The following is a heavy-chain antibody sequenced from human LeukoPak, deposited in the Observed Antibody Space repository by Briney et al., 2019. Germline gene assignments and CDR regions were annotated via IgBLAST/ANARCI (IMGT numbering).Heavy chain of an antibody. J-gene: IGHJ4*02. V-gene: IGHV4-34*01. CDR2: INHSGST. CDR3: ARPRFGGFDY. CDR1: GGSFSGYY. D-gene: IGHD3-16*01. Sequence: SETLSLTCAVYGGSFSGYYWSWIRQPPGKGLEWIGEINHSGSTNYNPSLKSRVTISVDTSKNQFSLKLSSVTAADTAVYYCARPRFGGFDYWGQGTLVTVSS.